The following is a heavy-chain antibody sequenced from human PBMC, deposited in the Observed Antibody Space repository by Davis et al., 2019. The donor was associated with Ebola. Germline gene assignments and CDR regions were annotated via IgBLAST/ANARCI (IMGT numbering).Heavy chain of an antibody. D-gene: IGHD2-2*01. J-gene: IGHJ5*02. CDR2: INQDGSER. Sequence: GESLKISCAASGFTFSSSWMNWVRQAPGKGLEWVANINQDGSERFYVDSVKGRFTISRDNAKKSLYLQMNSLRAEDTAVYYCASLPAAVITWGQGTLVIVSS. V-gene: IGHV3-7*01. CDR3: ASLPAAVIT. CDR1: GFTFSSSW.